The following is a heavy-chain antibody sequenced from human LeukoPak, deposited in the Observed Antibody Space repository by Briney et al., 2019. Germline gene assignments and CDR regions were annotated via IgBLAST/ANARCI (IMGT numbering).Heavy chain of an antibody. V-gene: IGHV3-30*03. CDR2: ISYDGSNK. J-gene: IGHJ5*02. D-gene: IGHD6-13*01. CDR1: GFTFSSYG. CDR3: AREHTIAATGTHWFDP. Sequence: GRSLRLSCAASGFTFSSYGMHWVRQAPGKGLEWVAVISYDGSNKYYADSVRGRFTISRDNSENTLYLQMNSLRVEDTAVYYCAREHTIAATGTHWFDPWGQGTLVTVSS.